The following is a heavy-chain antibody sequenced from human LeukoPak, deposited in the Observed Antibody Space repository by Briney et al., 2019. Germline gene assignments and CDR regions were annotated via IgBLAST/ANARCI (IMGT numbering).Heavy chain of an antibody. D-gene: IGHD6-19*01. CDR1: GFTFDDYA. CDR3: AKAMSPLYSSGYYYGMDV. J-gene: IGHJ6*02. Sequence: PGGSLRLSCAASGFTFDDYAMHWVRQAPGKGLEWVSGISWNSGSIGYADSVKGRFTISRDNAKNSLYLQMNSLRAEDTALYYCAKAMSPLYSSGYYYGMDVWGQGTTVTVSS. V-gene: IGHV3-9*01. CDR2: ISWNSGSI.